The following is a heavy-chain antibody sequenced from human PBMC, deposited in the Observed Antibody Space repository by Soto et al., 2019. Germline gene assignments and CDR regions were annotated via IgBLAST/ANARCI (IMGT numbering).Heavy chain of an antibody. D-gene: IGHD1-26*01. Sequence: GSLRLSCAASGFTFSSYAMSWVRQAPGKGLEWVSAISGSGGSTYYADSVKGRFTISRDNSKNTLYLQMNSLRAEDTAVYYCAKDGRSYRNYYGMDVWGQGTTVTVSS. V-gene: IGHV3-23*01. J-gene: IGHJ6*02. CDR1: GFTFSSYA. CDR2: ISGSGGST. CDR3: AKDGRSYRNYYGMDV.